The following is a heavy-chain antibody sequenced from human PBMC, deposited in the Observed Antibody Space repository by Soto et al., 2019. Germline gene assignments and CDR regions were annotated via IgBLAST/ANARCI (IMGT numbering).Heavy chain of an antibody. J-gene: IGHJ5*01. CDR1: GGSISRYY. CDR3: ARARCSGGSCNGAWFDP. V-gene: IGHV4-59*01. Sequence: PSETPSLTCTVSGGSISRYYWSWIRQPPEKGLEWIGYIYYSGSTNYNPSLKSRVTISVDTSKNQFSLKLSSVTAADTAVYYCARARCSGGSCNGAWFDPWGQGTLVTVSS. CDR2: IYYSGST. D-gene: IGHD2-15*01.